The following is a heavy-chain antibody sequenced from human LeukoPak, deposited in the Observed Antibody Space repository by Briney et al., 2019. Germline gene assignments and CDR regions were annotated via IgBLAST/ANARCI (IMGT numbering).Heavy chain of an antibody. J-gene: IGHJ4*02. D-gene: IGHD1-26*01. Sequence: GGSLRLSCAASGFTFSSYSMNWVRQAPGKGLEWVSAISGNGGSTYYADSVKGRFTISRDNSKNTLYLQMNSLRAEDTAVYYCAKDFLSGSPRYYFDYWGQGTLVTVSS. CDR2: ISGNGGST. V-gene: IGHV3-23*01. CDR3: AKDFLSGSPRYYFDY. CDR1: GFTFSSYS.